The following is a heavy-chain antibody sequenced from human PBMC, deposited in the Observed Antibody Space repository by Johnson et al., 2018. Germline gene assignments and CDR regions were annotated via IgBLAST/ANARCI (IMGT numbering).Heavy chain of an antibody. D-gene: IGHD3-22*01. J-gene: IGHJ3*02. Sequence: QVQLQESGPGLVKPSETLSLTCTVSGGSISNTIYYWGWIRQPPGKGLEWIGSIYYSGSTYYNPSLRSRVTKSVDTSKNQFSLKLSSVTAADRAVFYWAGANYSDAMGYYLSAFDIWGQGTMVTVSS. V-gene: IGHV4-39*07. CDR2: IYYSGST. CDR1: GGSISNTIYY. CDR3: AGANYSDAMGYYLSAFDI.